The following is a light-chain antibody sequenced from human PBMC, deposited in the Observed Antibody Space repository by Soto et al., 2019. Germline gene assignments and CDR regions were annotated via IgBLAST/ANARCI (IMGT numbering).Light chain of an antibody. CDR2: AAS. V-gene: IGKV1-39*01. CDR1: QSISSY. J-gene: IGKJ3*01. Sequence: DIQMTQSPSSLSASVGDRVTITCRASQSISSYLNWYQQKPGKAPKLLIYAASSSQSGVPSRFSGSGSGTDFTLTISSLQPEDFATYYCQQSYSTLIFTFGPGTKVDIK. CDR3: QQSYSTLIFT.